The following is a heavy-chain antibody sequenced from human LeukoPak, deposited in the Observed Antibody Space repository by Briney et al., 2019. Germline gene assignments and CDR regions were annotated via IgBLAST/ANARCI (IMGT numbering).Heavy chain of an antibody. CDR3: ARDITVAARFDYFDY. D-gene: IGHD2-15*01. Sequence: SETLSLTCAVYGGSFSGYYWSWIRQPAGKGLEWIGRIYTSGSTNYNPSLKSRVTMSVDTSKNQFSLKLSSVTAADTAVYYCARDITVAARFDYFDYWGQGTLVTVSS. CDR2: IYTSGST. V-gene: IGHV4-4*07. J-gene: IGHJ4*02. CDR1: GGSFSGYY.